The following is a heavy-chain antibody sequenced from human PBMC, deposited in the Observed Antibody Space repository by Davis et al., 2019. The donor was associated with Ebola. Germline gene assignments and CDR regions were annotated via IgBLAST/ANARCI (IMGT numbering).Heavy chain of an antibody. D-gene: IGHD3-10*01. CDR1: GFTVNTNY. CDR3: AREMLLWGRPAAFDI. V-gene: IGHV3-53*04. Sequence: PGGSLRLSCAGSGFTVNTNYMAWVRQTPGKGLEWVSVLYNSGTTHYADSVQGRFTISRHISNNTLFLQMNNLKIEDTAMYYCAREMLLWGRPAAFDIWGQGTMVTVSS. CDR2: LYNSGTT. J-gene: IGHJ3*02.